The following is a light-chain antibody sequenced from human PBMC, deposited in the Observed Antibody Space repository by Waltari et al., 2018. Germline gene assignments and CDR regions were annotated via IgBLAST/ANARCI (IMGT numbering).Light chain of an antibody. CDR3: CSYAGSSTDVV. V-gene: IGLV2-23*02. CDR2: EVS. J-gene: IGLJ2*01. Sequence: QSALTQPHSVSGSHGPSITLSCTGTRSADGGSNYVSRYQQHPGKAPKLMLYEVSKRPSGVSNRFSGSKSGNTASLTISGLQAEDEADYYCCSYAGSSTDVVFGGGTKLTVL. CDR1: RSADGGSNY.